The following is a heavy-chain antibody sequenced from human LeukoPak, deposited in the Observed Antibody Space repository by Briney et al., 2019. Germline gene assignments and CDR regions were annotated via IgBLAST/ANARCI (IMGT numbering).Heavy chain of an antibody. D-gene: IGHD6-19*01. CDR2: INPSSGGT. CDR3: TIIPLAATLDWSDP. CDR1: GYTFTGYY. V-gene: IGHV1-2*02. Sequence: ASVKVSCKASGYTFTGYYIHWVRRAPGQGLEWMGWINPSSGGTNFAQKFQSRVTMTRDTSISTAYMELSRPTSDDTAVYYCTIIPLAATLDWSDPWGQGTLVTVSS. J-gene: IGHJ5*02.